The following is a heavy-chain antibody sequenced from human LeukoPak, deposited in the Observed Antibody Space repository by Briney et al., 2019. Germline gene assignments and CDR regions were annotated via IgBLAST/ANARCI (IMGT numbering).Heavy chain of an antibody. CDR1: GFTFSNAW. V-gene: IGHV3-15*01. CDR2: IKSKADGGTT. J-gene: IGHJ4*02. D-gene: IGHD2-21*02. Sequence: GGSLRLSWAASGFTFSNAWMSWVRQAPGEGLEWVGRIKSKADGGTTDYAAPVKGRFTISRDDSKNTLYLQMNSLKTEDTAVYYCTTVPTVVVTARKALPFDYWGQGTLVTVSS. CDR3: TTVPTVVVTARKALPFDY.